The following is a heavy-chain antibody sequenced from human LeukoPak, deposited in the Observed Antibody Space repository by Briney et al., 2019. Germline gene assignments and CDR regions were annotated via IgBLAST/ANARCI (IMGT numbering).Heavy chain of an antibody. Sequence: SETLSLTCTASGGSISSYYWSWLRQPPGKGLEWFGYIYYSGSTNYNPSLKSRVTISVDTSKNQFSLKLSSVTAADTAVYYCARDIGTDSYNWYFDLWGRGTLVTVSS. V-gene: IGHV4-59*01. CDR3: ARDIGTDSYNWYFDL. D-gene: IGHD5-18*01. J-gene: IGHJ2*01. CDR2: IYYSGST. CDR1: GGSISSYY.